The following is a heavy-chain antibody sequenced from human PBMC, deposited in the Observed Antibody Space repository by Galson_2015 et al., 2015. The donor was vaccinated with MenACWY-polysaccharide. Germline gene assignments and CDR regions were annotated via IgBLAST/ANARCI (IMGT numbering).Heavy chain of an antibody. CDR2: ISWNSGSI. V-gene: IGHV3-9*01. Sequence: SLRLSCAASGFTFDDYAMHWVRQAPGKGLEWVSGISWNSGSIGYADSVKGRFTISRDNAKNSLYLQMNSLRAEDTALYYCAKSVEIAGPYYFDYWGQGTLVTVSS. J-gene: IGHJ4*02. CDR3: AKSVEIAGPYYFDY. CDR1: GFTFDDYA. D-gene: IGHD3-10*01.